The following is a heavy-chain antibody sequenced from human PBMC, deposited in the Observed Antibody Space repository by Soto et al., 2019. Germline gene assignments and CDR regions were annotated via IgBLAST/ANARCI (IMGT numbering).Heavy chain of an antibody. CDR2: INHSGST. D-gene: IGHD3-10*01. J-gene: IGHJ5*02. V-gene: IGHV4-34*01. Sequence: QVQLQQWVAGLLKPSETLSLTCAVYGGSFSCYYWSWIRQPPGKGLEWIGEINHSGSTNYNPSLKRRVTIAVDTSKSQFSLKLSSVTAADTAVYYCAGKGLLVRGVIQWFDPWGQGTLVTVSS. CDR1: GGSFSCYY. CDR3: AGKGLLVRGVIQWFDP.